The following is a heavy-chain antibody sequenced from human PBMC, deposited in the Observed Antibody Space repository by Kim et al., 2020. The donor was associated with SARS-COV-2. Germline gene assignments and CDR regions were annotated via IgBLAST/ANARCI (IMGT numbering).Heavy chain of an antibody. CDR3: VDHGETVT. CDR2: GGRT. J-gene: IGHJ5*02. D-gene: IGHD4-17*01. Sequence: GGRTYQADSVKGTFTTARDNSKSTLYIQMSSLRAEDTDVYYCVDHGETVTWGQGTLVTVSS. V-gene: IGHV3-64*05.